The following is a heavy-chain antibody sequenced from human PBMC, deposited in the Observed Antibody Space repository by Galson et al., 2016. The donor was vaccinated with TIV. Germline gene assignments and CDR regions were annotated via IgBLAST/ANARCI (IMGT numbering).Heavy chain of an antibody. J-gene: IGHJ3*02. V-gene: IGHV1-18*01. CDR3: AREMYYYDSTAYYAFDI. Sequence: SVKVSCKATGYSFTSYGVSWVRQAPGQGFEWMGWISGYNENTYYGQKFQDRVTMTKDTSTSTAYLEMKRLTSDDTAAYYCAREMYYYDSTAYYAFDIWGQGTMVTVSS. CDR1: GYSFTSYG. D-gene: IGHD3-22*01. CDR2: ISGYNENT.